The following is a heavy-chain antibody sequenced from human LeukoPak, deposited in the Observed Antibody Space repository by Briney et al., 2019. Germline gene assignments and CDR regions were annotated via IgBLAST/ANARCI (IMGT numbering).Heavy chain of an antibody. Sequence: AGGSLRLSCAVSGFTVSSNYMSWVRQAPGKGLEWVSLIYSSGSTYYADSVKGRFTISRDNSKNTLSLQINSLRAEDTAVYYCARTFVSGDGYKVGYFDYWGQGTLVTVSS. V-gene: IGHV3-53*01. J-gene: IGHJ4*02. D-gene: IGHD5-24*01. CDR1: GFTVSSNY. CDR3: ARTFVSGDGYKVGYFDY. CDR2: IYSSGST.